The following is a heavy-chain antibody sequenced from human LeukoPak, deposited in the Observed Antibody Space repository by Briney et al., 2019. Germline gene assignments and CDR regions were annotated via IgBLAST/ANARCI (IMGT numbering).Heavy chain of an antibody. CDR1: GGSISSSSYY. Sequence: PSETLSLTCTVSGGSISSSSYYWGWLRQPPGKGLEWIGSIYYSGSTYYNPSLKSRVTISVDTSKNQFSLKLSSVTAADTAVYYCARLATLSTVAARGRTWFDAWGQGTLVTVSS. J-gene: IGHJ5*02. V-gene: IGHV4-39*07. CDR2: IYYSGST. CDR3: ARLATLSTVAARGRTWFDA. D-gene: IGHD6-6*01.